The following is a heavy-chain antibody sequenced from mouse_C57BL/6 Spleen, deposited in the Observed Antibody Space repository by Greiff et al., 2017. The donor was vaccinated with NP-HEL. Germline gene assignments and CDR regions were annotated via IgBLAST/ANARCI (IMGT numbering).Heavy chain of an antibody. CDR1: GYTFTSYW. D-gene: IGHD3-2*02. CDR2: IDPSDSET. V-gene: IGHV1-52*01. Sequence: QVQLQQPGAELVRPGSSVKLSCKASGYTFTSYWMHWVKQRPIQGLEWIGNIDPSDSETHYNHKFQNKATLTVDKSSSTAYMQLSSLTSEDAAVYYCARGAQATWFDYWGQGTTLTVSS. CDR3: ARGAQATWFDY. J-gene: IGHJ2*01.